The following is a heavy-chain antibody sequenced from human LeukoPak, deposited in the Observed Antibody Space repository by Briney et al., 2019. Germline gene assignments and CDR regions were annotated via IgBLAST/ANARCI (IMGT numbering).Heavy chain of an antibody. V-gene: IGHV4-39*01. CDR3: AGLPEGVAAAEFDY. Sequence: SETLSLTCSVSGGSISSSSYYWGWIRQPPGKGLEWIGSIYYSGSTYYNPSLKSRVTISVDTSKNQFSLKLSSVTAADTAVYYCAGLPEGVAAAEFDYWGQGTLVTVSS. D-gene: IGHD6-13*01. CDR1: GGSISSSSYY. J-gene: IGHJ4*02. CDR2: IYYSGST.